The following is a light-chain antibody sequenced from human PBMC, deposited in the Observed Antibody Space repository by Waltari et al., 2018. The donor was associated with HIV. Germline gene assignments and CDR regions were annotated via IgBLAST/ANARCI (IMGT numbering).Light chain of an antibody. CDR1: QSISEY. J-gene: IGKJ2*01. Sequence: DIQMTQSPSSLSASVGDRVTITCRASQSISEYLNWYQQKAGRAPKVLIYAASRLESGVPSRFSGSRFGTDCTLTISSLQAEDYGTYYCQQSNSTPPYTFGQGTKLEI. CDR2: AAS. V-gene: IGKV1-39*01. CDR3: QQSNSTPPYT.